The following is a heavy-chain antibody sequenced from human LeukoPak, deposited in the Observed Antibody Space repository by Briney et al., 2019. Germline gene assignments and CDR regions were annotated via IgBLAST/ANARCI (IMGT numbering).Heavy chain of an antibody. V-gene: IGHV3-30*03. Sequence: GGSLRLSCATSRFTFSHHGTFWDCQAPGAGLEWEGLISYDGNNKYYADSVKGGLTISTDNSKKTLYLLIVSLNTEAPEVYYCTRGPMYEPKLHSWGQGTLVTVSS. CDR3: TRGPMYEPKLHS. CDR2: ISYDGNNK. D-gene: IGHD1-26*01. J-gene: IGHJ4*02. CDR1: RFTFSHHG.